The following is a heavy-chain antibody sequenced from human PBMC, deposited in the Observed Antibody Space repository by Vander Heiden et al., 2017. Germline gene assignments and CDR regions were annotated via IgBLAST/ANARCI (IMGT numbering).Heavy chain of an antibody. J-gene: IGHJ4*02. D-gene: IGHD6-19*01. CDR1: GSTVSGNS. Sequence: EVQLVESGGGLIQPGGSLRLSWAASGSTVSGNSRSWVRQAPGRGLEWVSVIYSGGRTYDANSVKGRFTISRDNAMNTMYLQLKSLRAEDTAVYYCARTIAVAGTDFDYWGQGTLGTVSS. CDR2: IYSGGRT. V-gene: IGHV3-53*01. CDR3: ARTIAVAGTDFDY.